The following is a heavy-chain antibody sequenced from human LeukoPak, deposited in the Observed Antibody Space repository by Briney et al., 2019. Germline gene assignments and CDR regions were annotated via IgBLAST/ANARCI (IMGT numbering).Heavy chain of an antibody. CDR1: GGSFSGYY. J-gene: IGHJ4*01. Sequence: PSETLSLTCAVYGGSFSGYYWSWIRQPPGKGLEWIGEINHSGCTYYNPSLKSRVTISVDTSKNQFSLKLSSVTAADTAVYYCAKPRGRALFDYWGQGTLVNGSS. CDR3: AKPRGRALFDY. CDR2: INHSGCT. V-gene: IGHV4-34*01. D-gene: IGHD1-26*01.